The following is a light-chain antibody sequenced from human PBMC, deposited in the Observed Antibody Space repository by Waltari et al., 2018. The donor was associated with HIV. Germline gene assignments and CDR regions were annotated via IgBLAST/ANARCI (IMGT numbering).Light chain of an antibody. CDR2: DVD. CDR1: DSDFGLYNF. CDR3: ASFTGDSTVM. V-gene: IGLV2-14*03. J-gene: IGLJ3*02. Sequence: AVTQPASVSGLPGQSTTISCTGGDSDFGLYNFVSWYQQHPGNPPRLILYDVDSRASGVSDRFSGSMSGNTASLTISGLRAEDEAHYYCASFTGDSTVMFGGGTEVTVL.